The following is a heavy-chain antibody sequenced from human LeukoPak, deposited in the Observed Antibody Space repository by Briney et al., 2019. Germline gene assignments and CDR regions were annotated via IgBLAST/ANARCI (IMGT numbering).Heavy chain of an antibody. CDR1: GGTFSSYA. Sequence: ASVKVSCKASGGTFSSYAISWVRQAPGQGLEWMGRIIPIFGTANYAQKFQGRVTITTDESTSTAYMELSSLRSEDTAVYYCAGAPTYANWFDPWGQGTLVTVSS. V-gene: IGHV1-69*05. J-gene: IGHJ5*02. CDR2: IIPIFGTA. D-gene: IGHD2-8*01. CDR3: AGAPTYANWFDP.